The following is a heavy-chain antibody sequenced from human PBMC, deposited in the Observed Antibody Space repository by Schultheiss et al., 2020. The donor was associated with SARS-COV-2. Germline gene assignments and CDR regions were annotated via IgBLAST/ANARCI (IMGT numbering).Heavy chain of an antibody. Sequence: GGSLRLSCAASGFTFSSYAMHWVRQAPGKGLEWVSSISSSSSTIYYADSVKGRFTISRDNAKNSLYLQMNSLRAEDTALYYCAKAEIAVAGGYYYYGMDVWGQGTTVTVSS. V-gene: IGHV3-21*04. CDR3: AKAEIAVAGGYYYYGMDV. D-gene: IGHD6-19*01. CDR1: GFTFSSYA. CDR2: ISSSSSTI. J-gene: IGHJ6*02.